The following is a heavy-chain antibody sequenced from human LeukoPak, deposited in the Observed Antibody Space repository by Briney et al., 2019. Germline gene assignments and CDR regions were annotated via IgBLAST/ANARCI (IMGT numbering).Heavy chain of an antibody. D-gene: IGHD3-10*01. CDR2: ISYDGTSE. Sequence: PGGSLRLSCAAPGFTFRRHDMHGVRQAPGKGPEWVAAISYDGTSEKYEDSVKGRFTISRDNSKSTLYLQVNSLRVEDTALYYCARAQSSHGSGKDNWFDPWGQGTQVTVSS. CDR1: GFTFRRHD. V-gene: IGHV3-30*16. J-gene: IGHJ5*02. CDR3: ARAQSSHGSGKDNWFDP.